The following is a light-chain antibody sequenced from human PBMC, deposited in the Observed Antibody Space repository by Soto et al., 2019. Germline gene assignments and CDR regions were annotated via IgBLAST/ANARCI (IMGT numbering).Light chain of an antibody. V-gene: IGKV1-33*01. CDR3: QKYDRLPLS. Sequence: DIQMTQSPSSLSASVGDRATISCQASQDISNYLNRYQHKEGKAPKLLNYDPPNLEPGVPSRFSGSGSGTDLSLSIRSLQPEDIATYYCQKYDRLPLSFGPGTKVDIK. CDR1: QDISNY. CDR2: DPP. J-gene: IGKJ3*01.